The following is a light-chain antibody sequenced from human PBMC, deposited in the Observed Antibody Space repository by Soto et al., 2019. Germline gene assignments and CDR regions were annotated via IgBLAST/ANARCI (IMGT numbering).Light chain of an antibody. J-gene: IGKJ4*01. CDR1: QSVGRNY. V-gene: IGKV3-20*01. CDR2: GAS. Sequence: EIVLTQSPGTLSLSPGERATLSCRASQSVGRNYLAWYQQKAGQAPRLLIHGASSRATGIPDTFSGSGSGTDFTLTISRLEPEDFAVYYCQQYASSPLTFGGGTKVEIK. CDR3: QQYASSPLT.